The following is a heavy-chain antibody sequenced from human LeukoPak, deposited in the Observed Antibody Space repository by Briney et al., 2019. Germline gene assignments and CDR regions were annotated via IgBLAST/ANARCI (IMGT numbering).Heavy chain of an antibody. V-gene: IGHV1-69*13. D-gene: IGHD6-13*01. CDR1: GGTLSSYA. Sequence: SVKVSCKASGGTLSSYAISWVRQAPGQGLEWMGGIIPIFGTANYAQKFQGRVTITADESTSTAYMELSSLRSEDTAVYYCARGYSSSGTFDYWGQGTLVTVSS. CDR3: ARGYSSSGTFDY. CDR2: IIPIFGTA. J-gene: IGHJ4*02.